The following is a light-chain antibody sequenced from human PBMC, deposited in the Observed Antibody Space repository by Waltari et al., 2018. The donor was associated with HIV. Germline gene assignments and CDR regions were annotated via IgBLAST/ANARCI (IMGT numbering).Light chain of an antibody. CDR1: QTIGSTF. CDR2: GTS. V-gene: IGKV3-20*01. CDR3: QQFADSPYT. Sequence: EIVLPHPPVTLSFSPGETASLPCRASQTIGSTFLAWYQHKRGQAPRLLIYGTSNRATGISDRFSGSGSGTDFTLTINRLEPEDFAVYYCQQFADSPYTFGQGTKLQIK. J-gene: IGKJ2*01.